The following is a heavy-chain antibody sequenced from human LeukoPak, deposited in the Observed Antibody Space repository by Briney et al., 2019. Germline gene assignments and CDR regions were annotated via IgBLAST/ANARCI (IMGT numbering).Heavy chain of an antibody. CDR3: ARGVEMATIFDY. V-gene: IGHV4-59*01. Sequence: ASETLSLTCTVSGGSISSYYWSWIRQPPGKGLEWIGYIYYSGSTNYNPSLKSRVTISVDTSKNQFSLKLSSVTAADTAVYYCARGVEMATIFDYWGQGTLVTVSS. D-gene: IGHD5-24*01. J-gene: IGHJ4*02. CDR2: IYYSGST. CDR1: GGSISSYY.